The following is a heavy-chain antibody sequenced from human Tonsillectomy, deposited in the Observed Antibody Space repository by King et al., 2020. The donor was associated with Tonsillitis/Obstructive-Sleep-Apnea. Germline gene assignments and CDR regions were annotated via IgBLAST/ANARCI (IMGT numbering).Heavy chain of an antibody. D-gene: IGHD3-3*01. CDR3: AKSTVDDFWSGYHYYFDS. CDR1: GFTFSSYA. J-gene: IGHJ4*02. Sequence: VQLVESGGGLVQPGGSLRLSCAASGFTFSSYAMSWVRRAPGKGLQWVSGISGSGGYTYYADSVKGRFTISRDNSKNTLYLQMNSLRAEDTAVYYCAKSTVDDFWSGYHYYFDSWGQGTLVTVSS. V-gene: IGHV3-23*04. CDR2: ISGSGGYT.